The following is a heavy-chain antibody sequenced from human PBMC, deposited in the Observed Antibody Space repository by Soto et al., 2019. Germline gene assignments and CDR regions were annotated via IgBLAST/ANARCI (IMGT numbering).Heavy chain of an antibody. CDR3: ARGGYCSGGSCYNNWFDP. D-gene: IGHD2-15*01. V-gene: IGHV1-3*01. CDR2: INAGNGNT. J-gene: IGHJ5*02. CDR1: GYTFTSYA. Sequence: QVQLVQSGAEVKKPGASVKVSCKASGYTFTSYAMHWVRQAPGQRLEWMGWINAGNGNTKYSQKFQGRVTITRDTSESTAYMELSSLRSEDTAVYYCARGGYCSGGSCYNNWFDPWGQGNLVTVSS.